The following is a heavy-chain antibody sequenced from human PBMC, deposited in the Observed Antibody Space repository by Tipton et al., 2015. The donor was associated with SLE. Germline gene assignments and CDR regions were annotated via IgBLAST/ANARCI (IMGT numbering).Heavy chain of an antibody. J-gene: IGHJ3*02. CDR2: MNPNSGNT. Sequence: QSGAEVKKPGASVKVSCKASGYTFISYDINWVRQATGQGLEWMGWMNPNSGNTGYAQKFQGRVTMTRNTSISTAYMELSSLRSEDTAVYYCAREHDFWREGQNAFDIWGQGTMVTVSS. D-gene: IGHD3-3*01. CDR1: GYTFISYD. CDR3: AREHDFWREGQNAFDI. V-gene: IGHV1-8*01.